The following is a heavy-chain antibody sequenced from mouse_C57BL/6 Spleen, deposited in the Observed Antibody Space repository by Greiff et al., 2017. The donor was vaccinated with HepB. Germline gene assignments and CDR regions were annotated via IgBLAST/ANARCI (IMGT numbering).Heavy chain of an antibody. CDR1: GYTFTSYW. Sequence: QVQLQQPGAELVMPGASVKLSRKASGYTFTSYWMHWVKQRPGQGLEWIGEIDPSDSYTNYNQKFKGKSTLTVDKSSSTAYMQLSSLTSEDSAVYYCARGGSYDGYSWFAYWGQGTLVTVSA. D-gene: IGHD2-3*01. J-gene: IGHJ3*01. V-gene: IGHV1-69*01. CDR3: ARGGSYDGYSWFAY. CDR2: IDPSDSYT.